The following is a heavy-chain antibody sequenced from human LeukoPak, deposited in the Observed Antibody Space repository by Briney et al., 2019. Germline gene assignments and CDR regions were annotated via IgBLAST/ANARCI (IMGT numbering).Heavy chain of an antibody. CDR1: GGSINSYY. J-gene: IGHJ4*02. D-gene: IGHD3-22*01. CDR2: IYYSGST. V-gene: IGHV4-59*08. CDR3: ARHRFYDSSGYYEESYYFDY. Sequence: SETLSLTCTVSGGSINSYYWSWIRQPPGKGLEWIGYIYYSGSTNYNPSLKSRVTISVDTSKNQFSLKLSSVTAADTAVYYCARHRFYDSSGYYEESYYFDYWGQGTLVTVSS.